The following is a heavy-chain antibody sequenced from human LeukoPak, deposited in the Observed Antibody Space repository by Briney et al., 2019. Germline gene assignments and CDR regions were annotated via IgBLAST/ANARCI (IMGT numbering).Heavy chain of an antibody. D-gene: IGHD5-12*01. V-gene: IGHV1-8*01. J-gene: IGHJ4*02. CDR2: MNPNSGNT. CDR3: ARGNRGYSGYED. CDR1: GYTFTSYD. Sequence: ASVKVSCKASGYTFTSYDINWVRQATGQGLEWMGWMNPNSGNTGYAQEFQGRVTMTRNTSISTAYMELSSLRSEDTAVYYCARGNRGYSGYEDWGQGTLVTVSS.